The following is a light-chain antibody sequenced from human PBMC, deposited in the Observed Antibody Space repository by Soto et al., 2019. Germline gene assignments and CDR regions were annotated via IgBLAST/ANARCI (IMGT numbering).Light chain of an antibody. Sequence: DIQLTQSPSTLSASVGDRITLTCRASQSINIWLAWYQQTPGKAPKILIFDASRLANGVPSRFSGSESGTEFTLTINGLQPDDFATYYCQQYNGYSKWTFGQGTRVETK. J-gene: IGKJ1*01. CDR3: QQYNGYSKWT. CDR2: DAS. V-gene: IGKV1-5*01. CDR1: QSINIW.